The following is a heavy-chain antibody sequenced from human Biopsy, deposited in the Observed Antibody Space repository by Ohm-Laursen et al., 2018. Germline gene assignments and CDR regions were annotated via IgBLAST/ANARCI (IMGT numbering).Heavy chain of an antibody. Sequence: SDTLSLTCAVYGGTYSGYYWSWIRQPPGKGLEWIGEVHHDGRANYNPSLKSRVTISGDMSKKQFSLKLSGVTAADTAVYSCARFIVPSLHCSNGVCPIRWFDPWGQGTLVTVFS. CDR2: VHHDGRA. CDR1: GGTYSGYY. V-gene: IGHV4-34*01. J-gene: IGHJ5*02. CDR3: ARFIVPSLHCSNGVCPIRWFDP. D-gene: IGHD2-2*01.